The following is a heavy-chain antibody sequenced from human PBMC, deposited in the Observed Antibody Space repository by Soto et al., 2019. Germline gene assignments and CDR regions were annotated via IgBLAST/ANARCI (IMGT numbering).Heavy chain of an antibody. CDR1: GFNVGAFA. J-gene: IGHJ4*02. V-gene: IGHV3-23*01. D-gene: IGHD1-20*01. CDR2: ISVSDAFI. Sequence: GGSLRLSCAASGFNVGAFAVNWVRQAPGKGLEWVSGISVSDAFIYYADSVRGRFSISRDASENILYLQMNSLRVDDTALYYCTRESVAGITGLDYWGPGTLVTVSS. CDR3: TRESVAGITGLDY.